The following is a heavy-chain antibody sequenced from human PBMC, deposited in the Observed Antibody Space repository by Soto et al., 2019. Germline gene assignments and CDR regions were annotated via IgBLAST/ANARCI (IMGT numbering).Heavy chain of an antibody. CDR2: IANTGSP. Sequence: TLSLTNTVHHASVRTAVYYWAWFRQNQGNGMEWIGYIANTGSPYYNPYLTGRVEISVDTSKNQFSLNLQSLTAADTAVDYCAGAVRDFDVRRYRTSYFDQWRQ. CDR1: HASVRTAVYY. J-gene: IGHJ4*02. V-gene: IGHV4-31*03. CDR3: AGAVRDFDVRRYRTSYFDQ. D-gene: IGHD3-10*02.